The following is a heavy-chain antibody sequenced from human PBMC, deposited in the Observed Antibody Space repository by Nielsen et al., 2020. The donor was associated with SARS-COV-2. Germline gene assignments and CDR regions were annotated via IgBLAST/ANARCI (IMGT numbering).Heavy chain of an antibody. Sequence: ASVKVSCKASRYSFSRYPMNWVRQAPGQGLDWMGWIDTNIWKPKPAQGFTGRFVFSSDTSVSTASLQISTLRAEDTAVYYCARENSGPGGTASYGMDLWGQGTTVTVSS. CDR1: RYSFSRYP. D-gene: IGHD3-10*01. CDR2: IDTNIWKP. J-gene: IGHJ6*02. V-gene: IGHV7-4-1*02. CDR3: ARENSGPGGTASYGMDL.